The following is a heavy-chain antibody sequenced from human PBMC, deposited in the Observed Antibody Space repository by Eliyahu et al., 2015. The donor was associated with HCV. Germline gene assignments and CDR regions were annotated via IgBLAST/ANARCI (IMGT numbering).Heavy chain of an antibody. Sequence: QVQLQESGPGLVKPSETLSLTCXVSGGSVSSGSYYWSWIRQPPGKGLEWIGYIYYSGSTNYNPSLKSRVTISVDTSKNQFSLKLSSVTAADTAVYYCARDRRLDYYYYGMDVWGQGTTVTVSS. CDR2: IYYSGST. V-gene: IGHV4-61*01. CDR1: GGSVSSGSYY. J-gene: IGHJ6*02. CDR3: ARDRRLDYYYYGMDV.